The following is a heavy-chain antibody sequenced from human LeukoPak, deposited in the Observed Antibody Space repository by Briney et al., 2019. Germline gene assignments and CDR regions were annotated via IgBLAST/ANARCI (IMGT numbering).Heavy chain of an antibody. CDR2: IYHIGTT. CDR3: ARDLMRGNEGFDY. CDR1: GYSITSDYY. J-gene: IGHJ4*02. Sequence: SETLSLTCTVSGYSITSDYYWAWIRQPPGKGLEWIGSIYHIGTTYKNPSLKSRVSISVDASKKQFSLTMRSVTAADTAVYYCARDLMRGNEGFDYWGQGTLVPVSS. D-gene: IGHD2-8*01. V-gene: IGHV4-38-2*02.